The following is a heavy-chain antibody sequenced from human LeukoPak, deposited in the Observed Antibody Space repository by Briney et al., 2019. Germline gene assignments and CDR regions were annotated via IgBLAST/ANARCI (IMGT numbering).Heavy chain of an antibody. V-gene: IGHV3-30*04. CDR1: GFTFSSYA. CDR2: ISYDGSNK. J-gene: IGHJ6*03. Sequence: GGSLRLSCAASGFTFSSYAMHWVRQAPGKGLECVAVISYDGSNKYYADSVKGRFTISRDNAKNSLYLQMNSLRAEDTAVYYCARGAGQLWLEYVDVWGKGTTVTISS. D-gene: IGHD5-18*01. CDR3: ARGAGQLWLEYVDV.